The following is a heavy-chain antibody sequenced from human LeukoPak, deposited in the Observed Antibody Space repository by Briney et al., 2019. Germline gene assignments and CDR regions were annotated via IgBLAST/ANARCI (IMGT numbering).Heavy chain of an antibody. V-gene: IGHV4-4*02. CDR3: ARSCSSTSCYSSADWFDP. CDR1: GGSISSSNW. D-gene: IGHD2-2*01. J-gene: IGHJ5*02. Sequence: PSGTLSLTCAVSGGSISSSNWWSWVRQPPGKGLERIGEIYHSGSTNYNPSLKSRVTISVDKSKNQFSLKLSSVTAADTAVYYCARSCSSTSCYSSADWFDPWGQGTLVTVSS. CDR2: IYHSGST.